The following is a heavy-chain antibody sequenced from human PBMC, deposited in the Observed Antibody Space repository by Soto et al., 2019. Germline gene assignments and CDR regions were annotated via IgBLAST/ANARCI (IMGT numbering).Heavy chain of an antibody. D-gene: IGHD3-10*01. V-gene: IGHV1-69*04. J-gene: IGHJ3*02. Sequence: SVKVSCKASGGTFSSYTISWVRQAPGQGLEWMGRIIPILGIANYAQKFQGRVTITADKSTSTAYMELSSLRAEDTAVYYCARDSSWVGVNAFDIWGQGTMVTVSS. CDR2: IIPILGIA. CDR3: ARDSSWVGVNAFDI. CDR1: GGTFSSYT.